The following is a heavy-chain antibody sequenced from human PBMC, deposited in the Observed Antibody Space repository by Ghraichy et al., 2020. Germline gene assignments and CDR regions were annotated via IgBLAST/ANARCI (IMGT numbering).Heavy chain of an antibody. CDR2: IYTAGDT. Sequence: LSLTCVASGFTVSSNYMSWVHQAPGEGLEWVSLIYTAGDTTHADSVKGRFTISRDNSKNALHLQMNSLRAEDTAVYYCARGVVAGTWTFDIWGQGTMVTVSS. CDR3: ARGVVAGTWTFDI. D-gene: IGHD6-19*01. V-gene: IGHV3-66*01. CDR1: GFTVSSNY. J-gene: IGHJ3*02.